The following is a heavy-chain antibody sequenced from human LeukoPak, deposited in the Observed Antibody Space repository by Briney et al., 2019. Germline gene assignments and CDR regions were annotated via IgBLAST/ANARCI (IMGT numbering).Heavy chain of an antibody. J-gene: IGHJ4*02. V-gene: IGHV3-9*01. CDR3: AKGDDYIWGSFGL. CDR2: ISWTSGII. CDR1: GFTFGDYA. D-gene: IGHD3-16*01. Sequence: GGSLRLSCAASGFTFGDYAMHWVRQAPGQGLEWVSGISWTSGIIGYADSVKGRFTISRDSAENSLYLQMNSLRADDTAVYYCAKGDDYIWGSFGLWGQGTLVSVSS.